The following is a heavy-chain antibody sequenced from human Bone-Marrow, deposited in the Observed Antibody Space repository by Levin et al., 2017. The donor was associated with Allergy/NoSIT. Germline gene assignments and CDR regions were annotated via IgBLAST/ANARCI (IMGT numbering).Heavy chain of an antibody. V-gene: IGHV4-59*01. CDR3: ARATPSGGNSYYYFYMDV. D-gene: IGHD2-8*02. CDR2: IYYSGST. Sequence: SQTLSLTCTVSGGSITSYYWTWIRPSPEKRLEWIGYIYYSGSTNYNPSLKTRVTMSVDTSKNLFSLNLRSVTAADSAVYYCARATPSGGNSYYYFYMDVWGKGTTVTVSS. J-gene: IGHJ6*03. CDR1: GGSITSYY.